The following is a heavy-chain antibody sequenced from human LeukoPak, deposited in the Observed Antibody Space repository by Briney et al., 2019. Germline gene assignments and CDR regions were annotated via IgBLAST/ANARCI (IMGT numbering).Heavy chain of an antibody. V-gene: IGHV3-30-3*01. CDR3: ARASAAAGTNWFDP. Sequence: GRSLRLSCAASGFTSSSYAMHWVRQAPGKGLEWVAVISYDGSNKYYADSVKGRFTISRDNSKNTLYLQMNSLRAEDTAVYYRARASAAAGTNWFDPWGQGTLVTVSS. D-gene: IGHD6-13*01. J-gene: IGHJ5*02. CDR1: GFTSSSYA. CDR2: ISYDGSNK.